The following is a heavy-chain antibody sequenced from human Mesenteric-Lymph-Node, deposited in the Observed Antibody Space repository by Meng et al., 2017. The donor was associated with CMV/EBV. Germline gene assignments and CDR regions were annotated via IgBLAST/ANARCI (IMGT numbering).Heavy chain of an antibody. Sequence: GESLKISCAVSGFTFDTYWMHWVRQAPGKGPVWVAHISSDGSKIKYADSVLGRFTISRDNAKNMLYLHMSSLRVDDTAVYYCARPPSLWDYGTHEPFRLWGQGVLVTVSS. CDR2: ISSDGSKI. J-gene: IGHJ4*02. CDR1: GFTFDTYW. V-gene: IGHV3-74*03. D-gene: IGHD4/OR15-4a*01. CDR3: ARPPSLWDYGTHEPFRL.